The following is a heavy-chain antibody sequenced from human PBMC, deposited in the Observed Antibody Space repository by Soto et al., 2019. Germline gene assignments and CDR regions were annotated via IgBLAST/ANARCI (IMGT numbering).Heavy chain of an antibody. Sequence: QVTLKESGPVLVKPTETLTLTCTVSGFLLRNARMGVSWIRQPPGKALEWLAHILSSDEKSYNSSLKGRLTLSQDTSKSQVVLTMTSMDPVDTATYFCARMLAVNYYYYYVDVWGEGTTVTVSS. V-gene: IGHV2-26*01. CDR3: ARMLAVNYYYYYVDV. CDR2: ILSSDEK. CDR1: GFLLRNARMG. D-gene: IGHD3-22*01. J-gene: IGHJ6*03.